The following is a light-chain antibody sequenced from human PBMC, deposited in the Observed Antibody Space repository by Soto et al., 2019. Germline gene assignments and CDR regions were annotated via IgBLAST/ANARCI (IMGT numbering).Light chain of an antibody. V-gene: IGKV1-5*01. J-gene: IGKJ1*01. Sequence: DIQMTQSPSTLSASVEDRVRITCRTSQSISYWWAWYQQKPGNAPKLLIYAASSLESGVPSRFSGSGSGTEFTLTISSLQPDDSASYYCQQYNSYSKTCGQGAKGDIK. CDR2: AAS. CDR3: QQYNSYSKT. CDR1: QSISYW.